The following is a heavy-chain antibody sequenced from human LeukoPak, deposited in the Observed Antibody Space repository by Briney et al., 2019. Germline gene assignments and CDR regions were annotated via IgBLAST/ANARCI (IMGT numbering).Heavy chain of an antibody. D-gene: IGHD6-19*01. CDR1: GYTFTGYY. J-gene: IGHJ4*02. Sequence: ASVKVSCKASGYTFTGYYMHWVRQAPGQGLEWMGWINPNSGGTNYAQKFQGRVTMTRDTSISTAYMELSRLRSDDTAVYYCARDRAPPAIAVGGIGFSYWGQGTLVTVSS. CDR2: INPNSGGT. CDR3: ARDRAPPAIAVGGIGFSY. V-gene: IGHV1-2*02.